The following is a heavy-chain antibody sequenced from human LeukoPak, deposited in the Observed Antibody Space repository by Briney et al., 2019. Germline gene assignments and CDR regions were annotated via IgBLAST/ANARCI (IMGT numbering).Heavy chain of an antibody. CDR1: GFTFSDYI. J-gene: IGHJ6*03. Sequence: PGGSLRPSCAASGFTFSDYILNWVRQAPGKGLEWVSGIIYNGGSTYYAESVKGRFTISRDKSKNTLYLQMNSLRAEDTAVYYCAKAGWNDYYYYYMDVWGKGTTVTVSS. D-gene: IGHD1-1*01. V-gene: IGHV3-23*01. CDR2: IIYNGGST. CDR3: AKAGWNDYYYYYMDV.